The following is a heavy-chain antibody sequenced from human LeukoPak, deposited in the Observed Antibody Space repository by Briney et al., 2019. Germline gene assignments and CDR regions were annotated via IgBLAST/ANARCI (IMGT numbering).Heavy chain of an antibody. CDR3: AREAYGDWYYFDY. V-gene: IGHV3-48*02. CDR2: ISSSSSTI. J-gene: IGHJ4*02. D-gene: IGHD4-17*01. Sequence: GGSLSLSCAACGFIFSSYSMNWVRQAPGRGLAWVSYISSSSSTIYYADYVKGRFTISRDNARNSLYLQMNSLRDEDTAVYYCAREAYGDWYYFDYWGQRTLVTVSS. CDR1: GFIFSSYS.